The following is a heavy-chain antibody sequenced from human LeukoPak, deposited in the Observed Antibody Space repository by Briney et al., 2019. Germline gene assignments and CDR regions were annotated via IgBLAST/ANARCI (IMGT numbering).Heavy chain of an antibody. V-gene: IGHV3-9*01. CDR2: ISWNSGSI. CDR1: GFTFDDYA. CDR3: AKDISAHIVVVTAINY. Sequence: PGRSLRLSCAASGFTFDDYAMHWVRQAPGKGLEWVSGISWNSGSIGYADSVKGRFTISRDNAKNSLYLQMNSLRAEDTALYYCAKDISAHIVVVTAINYWGQGTLVTVSS. D-gene: IGHD2-21*02. J-gene: IGHJ4*02.